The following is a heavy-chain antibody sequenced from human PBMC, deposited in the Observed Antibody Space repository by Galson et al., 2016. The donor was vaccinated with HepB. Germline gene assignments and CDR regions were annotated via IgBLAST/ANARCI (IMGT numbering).Heavy chain of an antibody. CDR2: INPNGGTT. Sequence: SVQVSCKASGYIFISYYLHWVRQAPGQGLELMGIINPNGGTTTHAQKFQGRITMTRDTSTTTVYMELNNLTSEDTAIYYCAREGIVDVGVRAQDYWGQGTLVTVSS. V-gene: IGHV1-46*01. D-gene: IGHD2-8*01. J-gene: IGHJ4*02. CDR1: GYIFISYY. CDR3: AREGIVDVGVRAQDY.